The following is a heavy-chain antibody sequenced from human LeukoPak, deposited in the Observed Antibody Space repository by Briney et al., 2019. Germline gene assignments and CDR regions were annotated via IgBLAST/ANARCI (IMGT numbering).Heavy chain of an antibody. CDR2: ISSSSSTI. CDR1: GFTFSSYS. Sequence: GGSLRLSCAASGFTFSSYSMNWVRQAPGKGLEWVSYISSSSSTIYYADSVKGRFTISRDNVKNSLYLQMNSLRDEDTAVYYCARDRGYSYGPPPDYWGQGTLVTVSS. D-gene: IGHD5-18*01. CDR3: ARDRGYSYGPPPDY. V-gene: IGHV3-48*02. J-gene: IGHJ4*02.